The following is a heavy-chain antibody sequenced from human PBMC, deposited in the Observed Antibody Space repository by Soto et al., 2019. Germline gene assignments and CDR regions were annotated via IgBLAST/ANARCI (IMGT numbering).Heavy chain of an antibody. CDR2: IYHSGST. CDR3: ARGGPNYCSGGSCLYYGMDV. J-gene: IGHJ6*02. CDR1: GGSISSGGYS. V-gene: IGHV4-30-2*01. D-gene: IGHD2-15*01. Sequence: PSETLSLTCAVSGGSISSGGYSWSWIRQPPGKGLEWIGYIYHSGSTYYNPSLKSRVTISVDRSKNQFSLKLSSVTAADTAVYYCARGGPNYCSGGSCLYYGMDVWGQGTTVTVSS.